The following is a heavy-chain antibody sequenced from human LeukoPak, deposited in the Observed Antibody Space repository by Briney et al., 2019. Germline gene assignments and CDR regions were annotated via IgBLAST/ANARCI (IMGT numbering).Heavy chain of an antibody. CDR3: ARHDKSYGSPFDY. J-gene: IGHJ4*02. CDR1: GYSFTSYW. D-gene: IGHD5-18*01. V-gene: IGHV5-10-1*01. Sequence: GESLKISCKGSGYSFTSYWISWVRQMPGKGLEWTGRIDPSDSYTNYSPSFQGHVTISADKSISTAYLQWSSLKASDTAMYYCARHDKSYGSPFDYWGQGTLVTVSS. CDR2: IDPSDSYT.